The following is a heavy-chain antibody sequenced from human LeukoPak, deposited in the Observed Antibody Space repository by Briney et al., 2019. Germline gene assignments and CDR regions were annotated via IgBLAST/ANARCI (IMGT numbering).Heavy chain of an antibody. J-gene: IGHJ4*02. V-gene: IGHV3-23*01. CDR2: ISGGGDST. CDR3: AKGGGYDFWSGYSPFDY. D-gene: IGHD3-3*01. CDR1: GFTFTTYA. Sequence: GGSLRLSCAASGFTFTTYAMSWVRQTPGKGLEWVSSISGGGDSTYYADSVKGRFTISRDNSKNTLYLQMNSLRAEDTAVYYCAKGGGYDFWSGYSPFDYWGQGTLVTVSS.